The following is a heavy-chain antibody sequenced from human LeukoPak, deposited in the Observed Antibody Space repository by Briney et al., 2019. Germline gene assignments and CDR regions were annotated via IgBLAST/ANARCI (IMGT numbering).Heavy chain of an antibody. D-gene: IGHD6-19*01. CDR2: ISYDGHYK. Sequence: GGSLRLSCVVSGFTFSSYGMHWVRQAPGKGLEWVAVISYDGHYKYFADSVKGRFTVSRDNSKNTLYLQMGSLRAEDMAVYYCARDHSSGWYPYYYYYYMDVWGKGTTVTVSS. CDR1: GFTFSSYG. J-gene: IGHJ6*03. CDR3: ARDHSSGWYPYYYYYYMDV. V-gene: IGHV3-30*03.